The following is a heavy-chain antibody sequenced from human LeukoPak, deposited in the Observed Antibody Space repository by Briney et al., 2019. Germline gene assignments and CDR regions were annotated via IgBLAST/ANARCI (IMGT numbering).Heavy chain of an antibody. J-gene: IGHJ5*02. CDR2: IYYIGST. V-gene: IGHV4-39*07. CDR3: ARESLVRGATNWFDP. CDR1: GGSISSSSYF. Sequence: SETLSLTCTVSGGSISSSSYFWGWIRQPPGKGLEWIGSIYYIGSTYYNPSLKSRVTISVDTSNNQFSLKVNSVTAADTAVYYCARESLVRGATNWFDPWGQGTLVTVSS. D-gene: IGHD3-10*01.